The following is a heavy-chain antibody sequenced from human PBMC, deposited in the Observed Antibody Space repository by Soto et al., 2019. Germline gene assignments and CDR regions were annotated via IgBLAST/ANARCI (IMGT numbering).Heavy chain of an antibody. CDR3: ARMGFYDSSGYQVHWYFDL. D-gene: IGHD3-22*01. CDR1: GGTFSSYV. Sequence: QVQLVQSGAEVKKPGSSVKVSCKASGGTFSSYVISWVRQAPGQGLEWMGGIIPVFGTTNYAQKFQGRVTITADGSTSTAYMELSSLRSEDMAVYYCARMGFYDSSGYQVHWYFDLWGRGTLVAVSS. V-gene: IGHV1-69*12. CDR2: IIPVFGTT. J-gene: IGHJ2*01.